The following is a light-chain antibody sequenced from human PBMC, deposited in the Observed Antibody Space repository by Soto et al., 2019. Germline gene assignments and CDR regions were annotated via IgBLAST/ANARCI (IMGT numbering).Light chain of an antibody. CDR3: QQYDRSPHT. CDR1: QSVGSTY. Sequence: EIVLTQSPGTLSLSPGERAALSCRASQSVGSTYLAWYQQKSGQAPRLLIYGASSRATGIPDRFTGSGSGTDFTLTISRLEPEDFAIYYCQQYDRSPHTFGQGTKVDIK. J-gene: IGKJ1*01. V-gene: IGKV3-20*01. CDR2: GAS.